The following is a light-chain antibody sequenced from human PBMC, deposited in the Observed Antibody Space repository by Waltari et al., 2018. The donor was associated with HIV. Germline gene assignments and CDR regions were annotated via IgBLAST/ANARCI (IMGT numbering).Light chain of an antibody. CDR1: SSNIGSNY. CDR3: STWDDRLSDRV. J-gene: IGLJ3*02. Sequence: SVLTQPPSASGTPGQRFTISCSGGSSNIGSNYVYWFQQLPGAAPKLLIMRNVQRPSGVPDRFSGSNSGSSASLAISGLRSEDEAVYYCSTWDDRLSDRVFGGGTKLTVL. V-gene: IGLV1-47*01. CDR2: RNV.